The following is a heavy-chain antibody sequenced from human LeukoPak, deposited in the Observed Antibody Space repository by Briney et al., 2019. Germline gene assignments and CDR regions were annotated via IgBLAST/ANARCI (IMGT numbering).Heavy chain of an antibody. D-gene: IGHD1-26*01. Sequence: SETLSLTCTVSGVSTNTYYYWSWIRQPPGKGLEWIGYVDYSGRTKYSPSLKSRVTISVDTSKYQFSLELSSVTAADTAVFYCATNIPTPTTSPPLGYWGQGTLVTVSS. J-gene: IGHJ4*02. CDR2: VDYSGRT. CDR3: ATNIPTPTTSPPLGY. V-gene: IGHV4-59*08. CDR1: GVSTNTYYY.